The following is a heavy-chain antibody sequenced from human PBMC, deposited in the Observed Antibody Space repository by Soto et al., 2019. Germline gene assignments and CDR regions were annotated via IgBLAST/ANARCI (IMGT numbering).Heavy chain of an antibody. V-gene: IGHV4-38-2*01. CDR2: IYHSGST. CDR3: ARTWSNYDFWEV. J-gene: IGHJ6*02. D-gene: IGHD3-3*01. CDR1: GSSISSGYY. Sequence: SETLSLTCDVFGSSISSGYYWGWIRQPPGKGLEWIGSIYHSGSTNYKSSLKSRVTISVDTSKNQFSLKLRSVTAADTAVYYCARTWSNYDFWEVWGQGSTVTVSS.